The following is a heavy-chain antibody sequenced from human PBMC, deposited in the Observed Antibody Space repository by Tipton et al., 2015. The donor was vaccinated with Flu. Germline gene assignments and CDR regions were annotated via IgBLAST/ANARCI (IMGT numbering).Heavy chain of an antibody. Sequence: LRLSCTVSGGSISSGGYYWSWIRQPAGKGLEWIGRVYTSGTTNYNPSLKSRVTISVDTSKNQFSLRLRSVTAADTAVYYCAEWQGSLDAFAIWGQGTMVSVSS. CDR3: AEWQGSLDAFAI. CDR2: VYTSGTT. J-gene: IGHJ3*02. D-gene: IGHD3-10*01. V-gene: IGHV4-61*02. CDR1: GGSISSGGYY.